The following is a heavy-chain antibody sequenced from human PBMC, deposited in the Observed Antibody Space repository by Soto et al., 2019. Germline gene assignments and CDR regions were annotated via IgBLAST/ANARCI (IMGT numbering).Heavy chain of an antibody. V-gene: IGHV1-58*02. CDR1: GFTFTSSA. CDR3: AAVPYCAGDCYIDY. CDR2: IVVGSGNT. J-gene: IGHJ4*02. Sequence: SVKVSCKASGFTFTSSAMQWVRQARGQRLEWIGWIVVGSGNTNYAQKFQERVTITRDMSTSTAYMELSSLRSEDTAVYYCAAVPYCAGDCYIDYWGQGTLVTVSS. D-gene: IGHD2-21*01.